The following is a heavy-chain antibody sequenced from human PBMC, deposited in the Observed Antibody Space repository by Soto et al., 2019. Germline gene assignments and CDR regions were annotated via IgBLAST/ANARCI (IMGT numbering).Heavy chain of an antibody. V-gene: IGHV1-69*06. J-gene: IGHJ5*02. CDR1: GGTFSSYA. Sequence: GASVKVSCKASGGTFSSYAISWVRQAPGQGLEWMGGIIPIFGTANYTQKFQGRVTITADKSTSTAYMELSSLISEDTAVYYCARDRVWFDPWGQGTLVTVSS. CDR3: ARDRVWFDP. CDR2: IIPIFGTA.